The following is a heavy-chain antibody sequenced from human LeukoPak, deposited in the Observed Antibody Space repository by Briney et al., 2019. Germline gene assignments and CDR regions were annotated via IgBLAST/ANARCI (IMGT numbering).Heavy chain of an antibody. CDR2: IKQDGSEK. D-gene: IGHD2-15*01. J-gene: IGHJ4*02. CDR1: GFTFRSYW. V-gene: IGHV3-7*01. Sequence: GGSLRLSCATSGFTFRSYWMSWVRQAPGKGLEWVANIKQDGSEKYYVDSVKGRLTISRDNAKNSLYLQMNSLRAEDTAVYYCARDRGSYCSGGSCHFFDYWGQGTLVTVSS. CDR3: ARDRGSYCSGGSCHFFDY.